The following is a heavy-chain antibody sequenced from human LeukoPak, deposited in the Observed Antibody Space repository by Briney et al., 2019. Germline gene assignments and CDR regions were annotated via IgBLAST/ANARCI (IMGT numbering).Heavy chain of an antibody. Sequence: GESLKISCKGSGYSFTSYWIGWVRQMPGKGLEWMGIIYPGDSDTRYSPSFQGQVTISADKSISTAYLQWSSLKASDTAMYYCARSTAMVTSEKTWFDPWGQGTLVTVSS. CDR1: GYSFTSYW. CDR2: IYPGDSDT. V-gene: IGHV5-51*01. D-gene: IGHD5-18*01. J-gene: IGHJ5*02. CDR3: ARSTAMVTSEKTWFDP.